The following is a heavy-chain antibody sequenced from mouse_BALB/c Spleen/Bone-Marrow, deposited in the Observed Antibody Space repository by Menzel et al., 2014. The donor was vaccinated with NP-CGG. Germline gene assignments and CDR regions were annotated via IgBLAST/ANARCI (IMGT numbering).Heavy chain of an antibody. D-gene: IGHD1-1*01. J-gene: IGHJ3*01. Sequence: VQLQQSGAELVKPGASVKLSCTASGFNIKDTYMHWVKQRPEQGLERIGRIDPANGNTKYDPKFQGKATITADTSSNTAYLQLSSLTSEDTAVYYCANYYYDSSLFAYWGQGTLVTVSA. CDR3: ANYYYDSSLFAY. CDR1: GFNIKDTY. V-gene: IGHV14-3*02. CDR2: IDPANGNT.